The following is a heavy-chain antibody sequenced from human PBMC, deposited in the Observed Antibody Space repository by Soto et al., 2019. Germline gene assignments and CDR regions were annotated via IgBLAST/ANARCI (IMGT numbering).Heavy chain of an antibody. V-gene: IGHV4-59*01. CDR2: IYYSGST. CDR3: ARDPSYYDILTGYYRYGMDV. CDR1: GGSISSYY. Sequence: PSETLSLTCTVSGGSISSYYWSWIRQPPGKGLEWIGYIYYSGSTNYNPSLKSRVTISVDTSKNQFSLKLSSVTAADTAVYYCARDPSYYDILTGYYRYGMDVWGQGTTVTVSS. J-gene: IGHJ6*02. D-gene: IGHD3-9*01.